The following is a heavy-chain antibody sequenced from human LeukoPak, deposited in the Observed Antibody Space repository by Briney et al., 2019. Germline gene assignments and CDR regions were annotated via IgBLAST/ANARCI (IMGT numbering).Heavy chain of an antibody. J-gene: IGHJ4*02. CDR2: ISYDGSNK. Sequence: GGSLRLSCAASGFTFSSYAMHWVRQAPGKGLEWVAVISYDGSNKSYADSVKGRFIISRDNSKNTLYLQMNSLRAEDTAVYYCASRGGDGSGSKGSFDYWGQGTLVTVSS. CDR3: ASRGGDGSGSKGSFDY. CDR1: GFTFSSYA. D-gene: IGHD3-10*01. V-gene: IGHV3-30-3*01.